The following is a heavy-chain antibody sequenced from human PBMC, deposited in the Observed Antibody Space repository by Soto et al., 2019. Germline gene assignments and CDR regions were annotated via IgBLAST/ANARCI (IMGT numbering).Heavy chain of an antibody. V-gene: IGHV1-46*04. CDR3: ARDQGRGYDFWSGYYSAFDI. J-gene: IGHJ3*02. CDR1: GYTFASYY. D-gene: IGHD3-3*01. CDR2: IDPSSGST. Sequence: QVQLVQSGAEVKKPGASVKVSCKASGYTFASYYMHWVRQAPGQGLEWMGMIDPSSGSTSYARQLQRRVTMTRDTSTSTVYVELSSLRSEDTAIFYCARDQGRGYDFWSGYYSAFDIWGQGTMVTVSS.